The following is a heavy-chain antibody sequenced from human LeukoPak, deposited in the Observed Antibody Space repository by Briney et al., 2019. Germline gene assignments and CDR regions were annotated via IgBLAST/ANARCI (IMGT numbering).Heavy chain of an antibody. D-gene: IGHD3-10*01. V-gene: IGHV1-18*01. CDR1: GYTFTSYG. CDR2: ISAYNGNT. J-gene: IGHJ4*02. Sequence: ASVKVSCKASGYTFTSYGISWVRQAPGQGLEWMGWISAYNGNTNYAQKLQGRVTMTTDTSTSTAYMELRILRSDDTAVYYCARERITMVRGVIITAEGLDYWGQGTLVTVSS. CDR3: ARERITMVRGVIITAEGLDY.